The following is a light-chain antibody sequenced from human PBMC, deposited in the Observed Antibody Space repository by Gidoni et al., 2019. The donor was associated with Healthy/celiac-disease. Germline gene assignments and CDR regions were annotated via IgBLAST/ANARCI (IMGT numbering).Light chain of an antibody. V-gene: IGKV3-20*01. CDR2: GAS. Sequence: EIVLTQSPGTLSLSPGESATLSCRASQSVSSSYLAWYQQKPGQAPRLLIYGASSRATGIPDRFSGSGSGTDFTLTISRLEPEDFAVYYCQQYGSSRPGTFGQGTRLEIK. CDR3: QQYGSSRPGT. CDR1: QSVSSSY. J-gene: IGKJ5*01.